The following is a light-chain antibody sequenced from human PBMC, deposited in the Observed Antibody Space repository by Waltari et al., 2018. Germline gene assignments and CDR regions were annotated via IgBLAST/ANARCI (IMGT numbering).Light chain of an antibody. CDR1: SGHSSYA. CDR3: QTWGTGIWV. CDR2: LNSDGSH. J-gene: IGLJ3*02. V-gene: IGLV4-69*01. Sequence: QLVLTQSPSASASLGASVQLTSTMSSGHSSYAIAWHQQQPEKGPRYLMKLNSDGSHSKGDGIPDRFSGSSSGAERYLTISSLQSEDEADYYCQTWGTGIWVFGGGTKLTVL.